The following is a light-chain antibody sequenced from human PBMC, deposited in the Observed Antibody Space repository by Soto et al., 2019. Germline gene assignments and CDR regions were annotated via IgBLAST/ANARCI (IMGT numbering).Light chain of an antibody. Sequence: QSVLTQPASVSGSPGQSITISCTGTSSDVGGYNFVSWYQQHPGKAPKLMIYEVSNRPSGVSNRFSGSKSGKTASLTISGLQAEDEADYYCNSYTSSRTLVFGGGTKVTVL. V-gene: IGLV2-14*01. CDR3: NSYTSSRTLV. CDR2: EVS. J-gene: IGLJ3*02. CDR1: SSDVGGYNF.